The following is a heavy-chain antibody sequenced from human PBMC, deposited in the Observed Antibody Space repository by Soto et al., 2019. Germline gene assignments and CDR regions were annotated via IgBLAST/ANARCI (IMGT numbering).Heavy chain of an antibody. J-gene: IGHJ4*02. V-gene: IGHV3-30*03. Sequence: QAQLVESGGGVVQPGRSLRLSCAASGFAFSSYGMHWVRQAPGTGLEWVAVISYDGSLQHYADSVKGRFTISRDNSKKMVVLQMSSLRAEDTAVYYCVSDRGYGHASVPYSWGQGTLVSVYS. CDR2: ISYDGSLQ. CDR1: GFAFSSYG. CDR3: VSDRGYGHASVPYS. D-gene: IGHD5-18*01.